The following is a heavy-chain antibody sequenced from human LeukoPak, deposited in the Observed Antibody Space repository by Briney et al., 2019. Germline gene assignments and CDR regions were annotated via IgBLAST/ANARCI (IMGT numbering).Heavy chain of an antibody. CDR2: IRSKANSYAT. D-gene: IGHD6-25*01. V-gene: IGHV3-73*01. CDR1: GFTFSGSA. CDR3: TSTLYSSAISA. Sequence: GGSLRLSCAASGFTFSGSAMHWVRQASGKGLEWVGRIRSKANSYATAYAASVKGRFTISRDDSRNTAYLQMNSLKTEDTAVYYCTSTLYSSAISAWGQGTMVTVSS. J-gene: IGHJ3*01.